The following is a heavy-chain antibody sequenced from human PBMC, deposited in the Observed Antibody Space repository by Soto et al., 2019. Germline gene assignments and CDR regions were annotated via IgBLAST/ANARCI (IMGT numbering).Heavy chain of an antibody. CDR3: AKDGYSITRNKPLDY. CDR1: RVNLSSYS. Sequence: GGSLTLSCSASRVNLSSYSMCWVRPAPGKGLEWVSSISVSGGSTYYADSVKGRFTISRDNSKNTLYLQMNSLRAEDTAVYYCAKDGYSITRNKPLDYWGQGTLVTVSS. CDR2: ISVSGGST. D-gene: IGHD2-2*01. V-gene: IGHV3-23*01. J-gene: IGHJ4*02.